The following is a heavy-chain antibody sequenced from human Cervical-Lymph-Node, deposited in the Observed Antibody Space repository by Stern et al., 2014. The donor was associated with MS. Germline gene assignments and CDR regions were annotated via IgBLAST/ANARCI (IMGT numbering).Heavy chain of an antibody. V-gene: IGHV3-73*01. Sequence: VQLVQSGGGLVQTGGSLKLSCAASGFTFSASAMHWVRQASGKGLEWVGRIRTKPNNYATIYDASVKGRFTISRDDSENTVFLQMNNLKIEDTAVYYCKTKEYWGQGTLVTVSS. CDR1: GFTFSASA. CDR3: KTKEY. J-gene: IGHJ4*02. CDR2: IRTKPNNYAT.